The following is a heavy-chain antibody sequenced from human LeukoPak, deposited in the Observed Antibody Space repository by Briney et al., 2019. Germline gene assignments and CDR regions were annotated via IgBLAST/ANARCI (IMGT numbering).Heavy chain of an antibody. V-gene: IGHV3-15*01. CDR2: IKRKGDDGTT. CDR3: ATDLLDS. J-gene: IGHJ5*01. CDR1: GFTFSNEW. Sequence: GGPLRLSCAASGFTFSNEWMNWVRQAPGKGLEWVGRIKRKGDDGTTDYAAPVKGRFTILRDDSKRTVYLQMNSLKAEDTAVYYCATDLLDSWGQGTLVTVSS.